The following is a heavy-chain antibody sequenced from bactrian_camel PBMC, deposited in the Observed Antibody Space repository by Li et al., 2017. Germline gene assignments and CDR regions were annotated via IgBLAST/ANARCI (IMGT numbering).Heavy chain of an antibody. CDR3: GKGGSWYIDY. CDR1: GYYFSSYC. J-gene: IGHJ4*01. D-gene: IGHD2*01. V-gene: IGHV3S1*01. Sequence: HVQLVESGGGSVQVGGSLNLSCVATTGYYFSSYCMAWFRQGSGNEREGLATIDGEGARGYADSVKGRFTISRDNAKNMVYLQLNDLKAEDTAIYYCGKGGSWYIDYWGQGTQVTVS. CDR2: IDGEGARG.